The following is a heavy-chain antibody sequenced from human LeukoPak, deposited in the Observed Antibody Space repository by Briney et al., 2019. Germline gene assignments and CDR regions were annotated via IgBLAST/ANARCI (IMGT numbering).Heavy chain of an antibody. D-gene: IGHD3-10*01. J-gene: IGHJ4*02. Sequence: GGSLRLSCAASGFTFSSYAMSWVRQAPGNGLEWVSAISGSGGSTYHADSVKGRFTISRDNSKNTLYLQMNSLRAEDTAVYYCAFSTYYYGSGSYYRGDYFDYWGQGTLVTVSS. CDR3: AFSTYYYGSGSYYRGDYFDY. CDR1: GFTFSSYA. V-gene: IGHV3-23*01. CDR2: ISGSGGST.